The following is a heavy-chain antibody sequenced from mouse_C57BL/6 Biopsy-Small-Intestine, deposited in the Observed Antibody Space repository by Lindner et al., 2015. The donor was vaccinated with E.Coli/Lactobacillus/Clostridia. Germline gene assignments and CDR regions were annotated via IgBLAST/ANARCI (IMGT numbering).Heavy chain of an antibody. J-gene: IGHJ1*01. CDR1: GYSFTGYY. Sequence: SVKVSCKASGYSFTGYYLHWVRQAPGHGLEWMGWINPNSAVTSYAQKFQGWVTMTRDTSTSTALMEVNRLTSDDTAVYYCALTLSTNGFDVWGQGTMVTVSS. CDR3: ALTLSTNGFDV. D-gene: IGHD2-2*01. CDR2: INPNSAVT. V-gene: IGHV1-19*01.